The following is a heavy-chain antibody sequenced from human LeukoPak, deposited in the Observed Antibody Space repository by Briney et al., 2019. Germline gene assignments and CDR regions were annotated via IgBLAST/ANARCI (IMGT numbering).Heavy chain of an antibody. CDR2: VNAYNGNT. Sequence: ASVTVSFKASGYTFISYGFSWVRQAPGQGLEWMGWVNAYNGNTNYAQKFQGRVTMTTDTSTSTAYMELRSLRSDDAAVYYCARAGNYYYMDVWGKGTTVTVSS. CDR3: ARAGNYYYMDV. CDR1: GYTFISYG. V-gene: IGHV1-18*01. J-gene: IGHJ6*03. D-gene: IGHD3-10*01.